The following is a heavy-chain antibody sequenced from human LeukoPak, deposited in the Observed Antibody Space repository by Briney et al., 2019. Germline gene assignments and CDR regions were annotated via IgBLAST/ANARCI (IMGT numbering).Heavy chain of an antibody. CDR2: ISYDGSNK. V-gene: IGHV3-30-3*01. J-gene: IGHJ4*02. Sequence: GGSLRLSCAASGFTFSSYAMHWVRQAPGKGLEWVAVISYDGSNKYYADSVKGRFTISRDNSKNTLYLQMNSLRAEDTAVYYCVRDAYGGSFSGHWGQGTLVTVSS. D-gene: IGHD1-26*01. CDR1: GFTFSSYA. CDR3: VRDAYGGSFSGH.